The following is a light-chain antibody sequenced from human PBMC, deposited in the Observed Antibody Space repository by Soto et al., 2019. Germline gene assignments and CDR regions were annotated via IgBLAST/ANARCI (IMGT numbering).Light chain of an antibody. CDR1: SSDIGNNY. CDR2: RNN. Sequence: QSVLTQPPSASGTPGQRVTISCSGSSSDIGNNYVYWYQQFPGTAPKLLISRNNQRPSGVPDRFSGSKSGTSASLAISGRRSEDEADYYCAAWGNSLSGVVFGGGTKLTVL. J-gene: IGLJ2*01. V-gene: IGLV1-47*01. CDR3: AAWGNSLSGVV.